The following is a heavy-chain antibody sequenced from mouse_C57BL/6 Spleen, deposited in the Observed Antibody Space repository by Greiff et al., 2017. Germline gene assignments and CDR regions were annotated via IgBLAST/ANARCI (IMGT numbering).Heavy chain of an antibody. Sequence: QVQLQQSGAELVRPGTSVKVSCKASGYAFTNYLIEWVKQRPGQGLEWIGVINPGSGGTNYNEKFKGKATLTADKSSSTAYMQLSSLTSEDSAVYFCARGEIYYDFHPFAYWGQGTLVTVSA. J-gene: IGHJ3*01. D-gene: IGHD2-4*01. CDR2: INPGSGGT. CDR3: ARGEIYYDFHPFAY. CDR1: GYAFTNYL. V-gene: IGHV1-54*01.